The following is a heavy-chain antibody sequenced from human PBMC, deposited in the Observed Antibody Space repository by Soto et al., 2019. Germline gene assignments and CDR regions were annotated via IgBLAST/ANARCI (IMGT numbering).Heavy chain of an antibody. J-gene: IGHJ4*02. CDR1: GFTFSNYA. CDR3: AKDKGVFNWATSYFDY. Sequence: GGSLRLSCAASGFTFSNYAMHWVRQAPGKGLEWVALTSYDGNNEYYTDSVKGRFTISRDNSKDTLFLQMNSPRPEDTAVYYCAKDKGVFNWATSYFDYWGQGALVTVSS. V-gene: IGHV3-30*18. CDR2: TSYDGNNE. D-gene: IGHD1-1*01.